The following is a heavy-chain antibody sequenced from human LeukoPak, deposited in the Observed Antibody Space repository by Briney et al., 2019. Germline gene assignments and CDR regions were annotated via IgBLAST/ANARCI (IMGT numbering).Heavy chain of an antibody. Sequence: GGSLRLSCAASGFTFSTYAMSTVRQAPGKGLEWVSVISGSGGSTNHADSVKGRFTISRDNSKNTLYLQMNSLKAEDTAVYYCALSGGYSSSWYRFDYWGQGTLVTVSS. CDR1: GFTFSTYA. CDR3: ALSGGYSSSWYRFDY. CDR2: ISGSGGST. V-gene: IGHV3-23*01. D-gene: IGHD6-13*01. J-gene: IGHJ4*02.